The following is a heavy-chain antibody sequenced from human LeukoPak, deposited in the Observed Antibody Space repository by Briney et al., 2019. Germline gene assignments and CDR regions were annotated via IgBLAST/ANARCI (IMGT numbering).Heavy chain of an antibody. D-gene: IGHD5-18*01. CDR2: MNPNSGNT. CDR1: GYTFTSYD. Sequence: ASVKVSCKASGYTFTSYDINWVRQATGQGLEWMGWMNPNSGNTGYAQKFQGRVTMTRNTSISTANMELSSLRSEDTAVYYCARGLARTSMVTRGGVRFDYWGQGTLVAVSS. J-gene: IGHJ4*02. CDR3: ARGLARTSMVTRGGVRFDY. V-gene: IGHV1-8*01.